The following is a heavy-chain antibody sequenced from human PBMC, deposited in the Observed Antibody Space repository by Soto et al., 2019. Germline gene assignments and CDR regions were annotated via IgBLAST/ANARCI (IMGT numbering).Heavy chain of an antibody. CDR2: MNPSSGNA. CDR1: GYTFTNFD. CDR3: ARTRLCGGDCYSAYYFDF. Sequence: GPSVKVSCKASGYTFTNFDINWVRQATGQGLEWMGWMNPSSGNADYIQKFQGRVTMTRDTSTSTAYLELTSLTSDDTAVYYCARTRLCGGDCYSAYYFDFWGQGALVTVLL. J-gene: IGHJ4*02. D-gene: IGHD2-21*02. V-gene: IGHV1-8*01.